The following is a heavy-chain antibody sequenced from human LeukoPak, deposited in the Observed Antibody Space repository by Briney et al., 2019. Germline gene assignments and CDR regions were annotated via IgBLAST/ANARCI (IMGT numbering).Heavy chain of an antibody. D-gene: IGHD2-2*01. Sequence: SETLSLTCAVYGGSFSGYYWSWIRQPPGKGLEWIGEINHSGSTNYNPSLESRVTISVDTSKDQFSLKLSSVTAADTAVYYCARDGYCSSTSCYFGYYGSGSYYYGMDVWGQGTTVTVSS. CDR3: ARDGYCSSTSCYFGYYGSGSYYYGMDV. CDR2: INHSGST. CDR1: GGSFSGYY. V-gene: IGHV4-34*01. J-gene: IGHJ6*02.